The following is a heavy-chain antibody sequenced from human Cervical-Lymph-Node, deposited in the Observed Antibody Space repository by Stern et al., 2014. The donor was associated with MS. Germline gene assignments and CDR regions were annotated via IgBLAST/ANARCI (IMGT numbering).Heavy chain of an antibody. J-gene: IGHJ3*02. CDR2: INPKTGGT. CDR3: AREIHPAIAFDI. Sequence: QMQLVQYGAEMKRPGTSMKVSCKASGYTFTDYYMHWVRQAPGQGLQWMGRINPKTGGTNYTEAFQGRVTMARDTSSSTGYMVLSSLRSDDTAVYYCAREIHPAIAFDIWGQGTVVTVSS. V-gene: IGHV1-2*06. D-gene: IGHD2-2*01. CDR1: GYTFTDYY.